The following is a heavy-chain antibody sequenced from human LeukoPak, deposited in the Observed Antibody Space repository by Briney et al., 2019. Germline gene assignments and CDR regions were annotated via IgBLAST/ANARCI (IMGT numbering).Heavy chain of an antibody. Sequence: ASVKVSCKASGYTFTGYYMHWVRQAPGQGLEWMGWINPNSGGTNYAQKFQGRVTMTRDMSISTAYMELSSLRSEDTALYYCAKVATIRIAAEYRAPYYFDYWGQGTLVTVSS. V-gene: IGHV1-2*02. CDR1: GYTFTGYY. J-gene: IGHJ4*02. CDR3: AKVATIRIAAEYRAPYYFDY. CDR2: INPNSGGT. D-gene: IGHD5-12*01.